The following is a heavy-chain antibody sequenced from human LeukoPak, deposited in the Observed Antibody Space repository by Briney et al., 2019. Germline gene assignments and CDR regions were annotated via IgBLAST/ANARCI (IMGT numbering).Heavy chain of an antibody. V-gene: IGHV4-38-2*02. CDR3: ARWLQFYWYFDL. CDR2: IYHSGST. J-gene: IGHJ2*01. D-gene: IGHD5-24*01. Sequence: PSETLSLTCTVSGYSISSGYLWGWIRQPPGKGLEWIGSIYHSGSTYKNPSLKSRVTISVDTSKNQFSLKLSPVTAADTAVYYCARWLQFYWYFDLWGRGTLVTVSS. CDR1: GYSISSGYL.